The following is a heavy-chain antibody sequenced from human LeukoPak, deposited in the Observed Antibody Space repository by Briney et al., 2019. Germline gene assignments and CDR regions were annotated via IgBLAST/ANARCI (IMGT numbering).Heavy chain of an antibody. V-gene: IGHV4-34*01. CDR3: ARDPRGDYGFDY. D-gene: IGHD4-17*01. CDR1: GGSFSGYY. Sequence: SETLSLTCAVYGGSFSGYYWSWIRQPPGKGLEWIGEINHSGSTNYNPSLKSRVTISVDTSKNQFSLRLSSVTAADTAVYYCARDPRGDYGFDYWGRGTLVTVSS. CDR2: INHSGST. J-gene: IGHJ4*02.